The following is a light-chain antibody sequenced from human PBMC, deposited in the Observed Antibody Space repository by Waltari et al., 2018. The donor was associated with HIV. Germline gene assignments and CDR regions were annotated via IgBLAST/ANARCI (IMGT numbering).Light chain of an antibody. V-gene: IGLV3-27*01. Sequence: SVELTQPSSVSVSPGQTAPISCSGDVSADTFGRWFQQKPGQAPLLFSYRDIERPSGIPERFSASKSGTTFTLTIIEAQTDDEAAYYCYSEPGNGRVFGGGTQLTVL. J-gene: IGLJ3*02. CDR2: RDI. CDR3: YSEPGNGRV. CDR1: VSADTF.